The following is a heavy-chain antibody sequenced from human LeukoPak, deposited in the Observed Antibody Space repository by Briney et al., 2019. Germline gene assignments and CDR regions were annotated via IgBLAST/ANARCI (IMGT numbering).Heavy chain of an antibody. D-gene: IGHD5-18*01. V-gene: IGHV4-39*07. CDR1: GGSISSSSYY. CDR2: INHSGST. CDR3: ARVGYSYGFLDY. J-gene: IGHJ4*02. Sequence: SETLSLTCTVSGGSISSSSYYWAWIRQPPGKGLEWIGEINHSGSTNYNPSLKSRVTISVDTSKNQFSLKLSSVTAADTAVYYCARVGYSYGFLDYWGQGTLVTVSS.